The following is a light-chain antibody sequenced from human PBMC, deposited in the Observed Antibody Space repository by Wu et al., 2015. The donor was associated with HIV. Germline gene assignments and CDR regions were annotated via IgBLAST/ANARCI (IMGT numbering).Light chain of an antibody. Sequence: ALQMTQSPSSLSASVGDRVTITCRASQGIRDDLGWYQQKPGKAPKLLISAVSRLQSGVPSRFSGSGSGKEFTLTVTSLQPEDFATYYCLQYYSYPRTFGQGTKVEIK. CDR3: LQYYSYPRT. J-gene: IGKJ1*01. V-gene: IGKV1-6*01. CDR1: QGIRDD. CDR2: AVS.